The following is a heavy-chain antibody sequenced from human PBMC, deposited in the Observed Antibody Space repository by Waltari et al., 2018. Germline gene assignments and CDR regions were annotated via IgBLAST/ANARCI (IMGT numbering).Heavy chain of an antibody. CDR1: GDSMSSTHW. Sequence: QLQLQQSGPGLVKPSESLYLTCAVSGDSMSSTHWWSWVRQPPGKGLEWIGQIRGTGKTNYNPSLDSRVTISIDTSNNHISLMLASVTAADTAVYYCARDRGRGLYLDSWGQGTLVTVSP. CDR3: ARDRGRGLYLDS. J-gene: IGHJ4*02. CDR2: IRGTGKT. D-gene: IGHD2-15*01. V-gene: IGHV4-4*02.